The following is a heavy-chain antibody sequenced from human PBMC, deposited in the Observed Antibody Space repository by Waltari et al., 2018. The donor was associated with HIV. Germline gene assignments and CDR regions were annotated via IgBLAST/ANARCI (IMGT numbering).Heavy chain of an antibody. V-gene: IGHV3-48*04. CDR2: ISSGSSNI. Sequence: EVQLVESGGGLIQPGGYLRLSCPAPGFSLSAYSMNWVRQAPGKGLEWLSYISSGSSNIYYADSVKGRFTISRDNAKTSLYLQMNSLRAEDTAVYYCARVGDRTYAMDVWGQGTTVTVSS. J-gene: IGHJ6*02. D-gene: IGHD2-21*02. CDR3: ARVGDRTYAMDV. CDR1: GFSLSAYS.